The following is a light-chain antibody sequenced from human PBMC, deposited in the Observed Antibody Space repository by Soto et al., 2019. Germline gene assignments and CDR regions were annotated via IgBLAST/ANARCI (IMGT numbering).Light chain of an antibody. Sequence: EFVLTQSPGTLSLSPGERATLSCRASQSVSSSYLAWYQQKPGQAPRLLIYGASSRATGIPDRFSGSGSGTDFTLTISRLEPEDFAVYYCQQYGSSRWTFGQGTKVDIK. V-gene: IGKV3-20*01. CDR3: QQYGSSRWT. J-gene: IGKJ1*01. CDR1: QSVSSSY. CDR2: GAS.